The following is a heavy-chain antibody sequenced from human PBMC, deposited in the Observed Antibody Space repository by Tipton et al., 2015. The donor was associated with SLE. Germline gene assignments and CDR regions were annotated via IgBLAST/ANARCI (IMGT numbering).Heavy chain of an antibody. J-gene: IGHJ2*01. CDR2: IYYSGST. CDR3: ARLHDYYDSSGYDWYFDL. Sequence: LRLSCTVSGGSISSSSYYWGWIRQPPGKGLEWIGSIYYSGSTYYNPSLKSRVTISVDTSKNQFSLKLSSVTAADTAVYYRARLHDYYDSSGYDWYFDLWGRGTLVTVSS. D-gene: IGHD3-22*01. CDR1: GGSISSSSYY. V-gene: IGHV4-39*07.